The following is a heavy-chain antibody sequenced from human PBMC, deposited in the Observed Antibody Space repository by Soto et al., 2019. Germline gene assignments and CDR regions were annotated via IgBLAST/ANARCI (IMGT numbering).Heavy chain of an antibody. V-gene: IGHV4-61*01. CDR3: ARDYVTGDRFDY. Sequence: SETLSLTCTVSGGSVSSGSYYWTWIRQPPGKGLEWIGYIYYSGSTHYNPSLKSRVAISVDTSKNQFSLKLSSVTAADTAVYYCARDYVTGDRFDYWGQGSMVTVSS. J-gene: IGHJ4*02. CDR1: GGSVSSGSYY. CDR2: IYYSGST. D-gene: IGHD7-27*01.